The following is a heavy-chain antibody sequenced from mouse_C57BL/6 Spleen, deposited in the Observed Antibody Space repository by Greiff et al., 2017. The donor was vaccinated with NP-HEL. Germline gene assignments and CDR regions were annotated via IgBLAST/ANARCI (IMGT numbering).Heavy chain of an antibody. V-gene: IGHV1-62-2*01. J-gene: IGHJ2*01. CDR3: ARHESLPTIVTPYYFDY. Sequence: VQLQQSGAELVKPGASVKLSCKASGYTFTEYTIHWVKQRPGQGLEWIGWFYPGSGSIKYNEKFKDKATLTADKSSSTVYMELSRVTSEDSAVYFCARHESLPTIVTPYYFDYWGQGTTLTVSS. CDR2: FYPGSGSI. D-gene: IGHD2-5*01. CDR1: GYTFTEYT.